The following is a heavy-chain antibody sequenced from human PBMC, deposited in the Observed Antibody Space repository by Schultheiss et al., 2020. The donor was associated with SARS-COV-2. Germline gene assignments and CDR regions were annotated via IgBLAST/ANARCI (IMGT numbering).Heavy chain of an antibody. CDR3: ARAVPRVYYYYGMDV. D-gene: IGHD2-2*01. V-gene: IGHV4-4*02. Sequence: SETLSLTCAVSGGSISSSNWWNWVRQPPGKGLEWIGEIYHSGTTNYKPSLTSRVTISVDKSKNQFSLKLSSVTAADTAVYYCARAVPRVYYYYGMDVWGQGTTVTVSS. CDR2: IYHSGTT. CDR1: GGSISSSNW. J-gene: IGHJ6*02.